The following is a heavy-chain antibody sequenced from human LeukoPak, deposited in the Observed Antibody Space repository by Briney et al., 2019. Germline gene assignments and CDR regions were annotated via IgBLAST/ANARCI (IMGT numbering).Heavy chain of an antibody. D-gene: IGHD5-12*01. Sequence: PGGSLRLSCAASGFTFSSYSMNWVRQAPGKGLEWVSSISSSSSYIYYADSVKGRFTVSRDNAKNSLYLQMNSLRAEDTAVYYCARAFSGYDGSDYWGQGTLVTVSS. CDR2: ISSSSSYI. CDR3: ARAFSGYDGSDY. J-gene: IGHJ4*02. V-gene: IGHV3-21*01. CDR1: GFTFSSYS.